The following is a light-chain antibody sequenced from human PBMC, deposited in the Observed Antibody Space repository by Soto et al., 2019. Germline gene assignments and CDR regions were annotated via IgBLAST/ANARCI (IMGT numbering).Light chain of an antibody. J-gene: IGKJ1*01. V-gene: IGKV3-20*01. CDR1: QSVPSNY. CDR3: QHYVTSLTT. CDR2: GAS. Sequence: EIVFTQSPGTLSLSPGERATLSCGASQSVPSNYLAWYQQKPGQAPRLLIFGASIRVTGIPDRFIGSGSGTHFTLTISRLEPEDFAVYYCQHYVTSLTTFGQGTKVDIK.